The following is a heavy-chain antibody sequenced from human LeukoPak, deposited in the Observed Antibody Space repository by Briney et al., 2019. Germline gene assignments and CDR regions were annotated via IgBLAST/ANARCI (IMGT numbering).Heavy chain of an antibody. CDR3: ARDNSVGEIAWWFDP. D-gene: IGHD1-26*01. CDR1: GDTFSNYA. V-gene: IGHV1-46*01. J-gene: IGHJ5*02. CDR2: INPSGSST. Sequence: ASVKVSCKASGDTFSNYAISWVRQAPGQGLEWMGLINPSGSSTLYAQKFQGRVTMTRDMSTTTDYMELSSLRSEDTAVYYCARDNSVGEIAWWFDPWGQGTLVTVSS.